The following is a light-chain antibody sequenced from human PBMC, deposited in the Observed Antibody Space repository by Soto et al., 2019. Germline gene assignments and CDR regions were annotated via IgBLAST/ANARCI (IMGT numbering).Light chain of an antibody. Sequence: DIVMTQSPLSLPVTPGEPSAVSCRSSDSLLHSNGYNYLDWYLQKPGQSPQLLIYLGSNRSSGVPDRFSGSGSGTDFTLKISRVEAEDVGVYYCMQGTHWPITFGQGTRLEIK. CDR2: LGS. CDR1: DSLLHSNGYNY. CDR3: MQGTHWPIT. J-gene: IGKJ5*01. V-gene: IGKV2-28*01.